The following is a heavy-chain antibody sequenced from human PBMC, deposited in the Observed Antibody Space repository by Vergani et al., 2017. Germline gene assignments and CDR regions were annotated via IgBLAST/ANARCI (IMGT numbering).Heavy chain of an antibody. D-gene: IGHD5-18*01. Sequence: EVQLLESGGGLVQPGGSLRLSCAASGFTFSSYWMSWVRQAPGKGLEWVANIKQDGSEKYYVDSVKGRFTISRDNAKNSLYLQMNSLRAEDTAVDYCARGGWIQLWPVDYWGQGTLVTVSS. J-gene: IGHJ4*02. CDR2: IKQDGSEK. V-gene: IGHV3-7*01. CDR1: GFTFSSYW. CDR3: ARGGWIQLWPVDY.